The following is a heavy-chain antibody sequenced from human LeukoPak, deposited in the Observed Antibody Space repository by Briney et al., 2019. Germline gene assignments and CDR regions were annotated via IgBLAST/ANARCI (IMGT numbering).Heavy chain of an antibody. J-gene: IGHJ4*02. CDR2: INHSGST. CDR3: ARGPLEDLWSGIDS. Sequence: SETLSLTCVVYDESFSGYQWTWIRQSPGKGLEWIGQINHSGSTNYNPSLKSRVIISVDTSKNQFSLMVTSVTAADTAVYYCARGPLEDLWSGIDSWGQGTLVTVSS. D-gene: IGHD2-8*01. CDR1: DESFSGYQ. V-gene: IGHV4-34*01.